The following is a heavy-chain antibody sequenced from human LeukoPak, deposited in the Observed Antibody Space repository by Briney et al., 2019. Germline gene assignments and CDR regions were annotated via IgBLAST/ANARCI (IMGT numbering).Heavy chain of an antibody. V-gene: IGHV4-61*08. CDR1: GGSISSGGYY. D-gene: IGHD1-26*01. Sequence: SETLSLTCTVSGGSISSGGYYWSWIRQPPGKGLEWIGYIYYSGSTNYNPSLKSRVTISVDTSKNQFSLKLSSVTAADTAVYYCARVQGVGATNTFFDYWGQGTLVTVSS. CDR2: IYYSGST. J-gene: IGHJ4*02. CDR3: ARVQGVGATNTFFDY.